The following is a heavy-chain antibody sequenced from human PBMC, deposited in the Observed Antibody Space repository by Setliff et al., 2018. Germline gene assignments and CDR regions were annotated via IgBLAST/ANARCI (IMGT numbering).Heavy chain of an antibody. CDR2: ISGYNGHT. Sequence: ASVKVSCKASGYTFTSYYIHWVRQAPGRGLEWMGWISGYNGHTEYAQKFQGRVTLTTDTSTSTAYMELRSLTSDDSAFYYCARAPSVELVTIRTNSWFTYWGQGTLVTVSS. V-gene: IGHV1-18*04. CDR1: GYTFTSYY. D-gene: IGHD5-18*01. J-gene: IGHJ4*02. CDR3: ARAPSVELVTIRTNSWFTY.